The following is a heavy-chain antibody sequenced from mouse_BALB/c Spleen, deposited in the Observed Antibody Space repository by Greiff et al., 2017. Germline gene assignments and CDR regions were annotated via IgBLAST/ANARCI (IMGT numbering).Heavy chain of an antibody. CDR3: ARHYYGSLDY. CDR1: GFAFSSYD. V-gene: IGHV5-12-1*01. Sequence: EVKVVESGGGLVKPGGSLKLSCAASGFAFSSYDMSWVRQTPEKRLEWVAYISSGGGSTYYPDTVKGRFTISRDNAKNTLYLQMSSLKSEDTAMYYCARHYYGSLDYWGQGTTLTVSS. J-gene: IGHJ2*01. CDR2: ISSGGGST. D-gene: IGHD1-1*01.